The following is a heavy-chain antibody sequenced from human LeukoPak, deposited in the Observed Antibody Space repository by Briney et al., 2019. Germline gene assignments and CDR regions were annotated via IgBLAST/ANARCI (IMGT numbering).Heavy chain of an antibody. D-gene: IGHD3-10*01. CDR3: ARGYGSGSNWFDP. CDR2: ISSSGSSK. V-gene: IGHV3-48*03. CDR1: GFSFSTYD. J-gene: IGHJ5*02. Sequence: GGSLRLSCAAPGFSFSTYDMNWVRQAPGKGLEWVSYISSSGSSKYYADSVKGRFTISRDNTKNSLFLQMNSLRDEDTAVYYCARGYGSGSNWFDPWGQGTLVIVSS.